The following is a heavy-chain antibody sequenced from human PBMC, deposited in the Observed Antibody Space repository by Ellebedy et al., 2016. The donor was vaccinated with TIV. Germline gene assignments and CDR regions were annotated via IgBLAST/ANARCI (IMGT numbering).Heavy chain of an antibody. CDR3: AKEDRGVGSGGSCYDY. Sequence: GESLKISCAASGFTFSSYAMSWVRQAPGKGLEWVSAISGSGGSTYYADSVKGRFTISRDNSKNTLYLQMNSLRAEDTAVYYCAKEDRGVGSGGSCYDYWGQGTLVTVSS. J-gene: IGHJ4*02. D-gene: IGHD2-15*01. V-gene: IGHV3-23*01. CDR1: GFTFSSYA. CDR2: ISGSGGST.